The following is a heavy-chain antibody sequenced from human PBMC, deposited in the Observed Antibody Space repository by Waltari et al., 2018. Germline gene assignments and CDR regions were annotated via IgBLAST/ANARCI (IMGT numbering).Heavy chain of an antibody. D-gene: IGHD6-13*01. CDR1: GGSISRSSYY. V-gene: IGHV4-39*07. CDR2: IYYSGST. J-gene: IGHJ5*02. CDR3: ARAVKEAAAWFDP. Sequence: QLQLQASGPGLVKPSETLSLTCPVPGGSISRSSYYWGWFRQPPGKGLEGIGSIYYSGSTYYNPSLKSRVTISVDTSKNQFSLKLSSGTAADTAVYYCARAVKEAAAWFDPWGQGTLVTVSS.